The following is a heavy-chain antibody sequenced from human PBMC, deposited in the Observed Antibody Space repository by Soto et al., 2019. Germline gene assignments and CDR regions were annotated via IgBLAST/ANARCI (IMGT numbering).Heavy chain of an antibody. J-gene: IGHJ4*02. CDR3: ARELNTDPSAYYSFAY. Sequence: ASVEVSCKXSGYTFTAYGLAWLRQAPGQRPEWMGWVSTNNADTNYAQKFQGRVTMTTETSTRTTYMELRSLRSDDTAVYYCARELNTDPSAYYSFAYWGQGTLVTVSS. CDR2: VSTNNADT. D-gene: IGHD3-22*01. CDR1: GYTFTAYG. V-gene: IGHV1-18*01.